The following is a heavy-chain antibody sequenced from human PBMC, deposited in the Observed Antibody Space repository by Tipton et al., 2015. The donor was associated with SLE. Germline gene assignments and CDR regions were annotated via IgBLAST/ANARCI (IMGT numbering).Heavy chain of an antibody. J-gene: IGHJ6*02. CDR1: GGSISSSSYF. D-gene: IGHD2-21*01. CDR2: IEYSWIT. V-gene: IGHV4-39*07. Sequence: TLSLTCTVSGGSISSSSYFWAWIRHPPGKGLEWIGSIEYSWITYQSPSLKSRVTLSVDTSKNEFSLKLSSVTAADTAVYYCARGLLTWRGAIVGVDVWGQGTTVNVSS. CDR3: ARGLLTWRGAIVGVDV.